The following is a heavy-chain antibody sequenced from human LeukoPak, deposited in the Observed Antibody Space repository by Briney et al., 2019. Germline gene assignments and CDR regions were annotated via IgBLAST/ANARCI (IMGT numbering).Heavy chain of an antibody. J-gene: IGHJ3*02. CDR2: IYYSGST. CDR1: GGSISSYY. CDR3: ARMYSGSYSGRGAFDI. D-gene: IGHD1-26*01. Sequence: PSETLSLTCTVSGGSISSYYWSWIRQPPGKGLEWIGYIYYSGSTNYNPSLKSRVTISVDTSKNQFSLKLSSVTAADTAVYYCARMYSGSYSGRGAFDIWGQGTTVTVSS. V-gene: IGHV4-59*01.